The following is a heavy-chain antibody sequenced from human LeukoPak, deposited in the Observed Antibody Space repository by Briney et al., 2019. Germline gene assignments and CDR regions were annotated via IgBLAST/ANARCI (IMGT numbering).Heavy chain of an antibody. D-gene: IGHD3-10*01. CDR1: GFTFSSYA. CDR3: AKSGEAGWFGELGYYFDY. J-gene: IGHJ4*02. V-gene: IGHV3-23*01. CDR2: ISGSGGST. Sequence: GGSLRLSCAASGFTFSSYAMSWVRQAPGKGLEWVSAISGSGGSTYYADSVKGRFTISRDNSKNTLYLQMNSLRAEDTAVYYCAKSGEAGWFGELGYYFDYWGQGTLVTVSS.